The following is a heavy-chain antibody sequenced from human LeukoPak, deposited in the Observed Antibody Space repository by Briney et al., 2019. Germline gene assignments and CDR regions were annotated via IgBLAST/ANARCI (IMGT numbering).Heavy chain of an antibody. J-gene: IGHJ5*02. V-gene: IGHV4-34*01. Sequence: SETLSLTCAVYGGSFSGYYWSWIRQPPGKGLEWIGEINHSGSTNYNPSLKSRVTISVDTSKNQFSLKLSSVTAADTAVYYCARGPLRFLEWLPGGWFDPWGQGTLVTVSS. CDR1: GGSFSGYY. D-gene: IGHD3-3*01. CDR2: INHSGST. CDR3: ARGPLRFLEWLPGGWFDP.